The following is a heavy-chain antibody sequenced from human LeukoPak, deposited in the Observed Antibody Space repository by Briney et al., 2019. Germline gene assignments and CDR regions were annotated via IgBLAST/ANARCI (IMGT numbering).Heavy chain of an antibody. Sequence: SQTLSLTCTVSGCSISSGSYYWSWIRQPAGKGLEWIGRIYTSGSTNYNPSLKSRVTISVDTSKNQFSLKLSSVTAADTAVYYCARAHDYRSAWFDPWGRGTLVTVSS. CDR2: IYTSGST. CDR3: ARAHDYRSAWFDP. J-gene: IGHJ5*02. V-gene: IGHV4-61*02. CDR1: GCSISSGSYY. D-gene: IGHD4-11*01.